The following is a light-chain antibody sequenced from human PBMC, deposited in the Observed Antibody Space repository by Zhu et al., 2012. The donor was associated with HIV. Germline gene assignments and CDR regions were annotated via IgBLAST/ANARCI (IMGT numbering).Light chain of an antibody. Sequence: QLTQSPSFLSASVGDRVTITCRASESISRYLAWYQQKPGKAPKLLIYDASTLQSGVPLRFSGSGSGADFTLTISSLQPEDFATYYCLQDYTYPYTFGQGTKLEIK. J-gene: IGKJ2*01. CDR1: ESISRY. V-gene: IGKV1-6*01. CDR3: LQDYTYPYT. CDR2: DAS.